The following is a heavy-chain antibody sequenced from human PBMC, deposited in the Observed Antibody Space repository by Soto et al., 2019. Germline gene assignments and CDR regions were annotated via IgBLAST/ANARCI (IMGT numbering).Heavy chain of an antibody. J-gene: IGHJ4*02. CDR1: GYTLTKLS. CDR3: ATPPGRQQLLLRALSFEY. D-gene: IGHD6-13*01. CDR2: FDPEDGET. Sequence: ASVKVSCKVSGYTLTKLSMHWVRQAPGKGLEWMGGFDPEDGETIFAQNFQGRVAVTEDTSTDTAYMELNSLRSDDTAVYYCATPPGRQQLLLRALSFEYWGQGTLVTVS. V-gene: IGHV1-24*01.